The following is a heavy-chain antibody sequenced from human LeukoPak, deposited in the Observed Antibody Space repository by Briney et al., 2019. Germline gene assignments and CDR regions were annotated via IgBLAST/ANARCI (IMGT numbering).Heavy chain of an antibody. CDR2: IRSSSET. CDR1: GFTVSSNY. J-gene: IGHJ5*02. CDR3: ARDAGNSGYGCDL. D-gene: IGHD5-12*01. V-gene: IGHV3-69-1*01. Sequence: PGGSLRLSCAASGFTVSSNYMSWVRQAPGKGLEWVSHIRSSSETFYADSVKGRFTISRDNARNSLYLQMNNLRGEDTAIYYCARDAGNSGYGCDLWGQGTLVTVSS.